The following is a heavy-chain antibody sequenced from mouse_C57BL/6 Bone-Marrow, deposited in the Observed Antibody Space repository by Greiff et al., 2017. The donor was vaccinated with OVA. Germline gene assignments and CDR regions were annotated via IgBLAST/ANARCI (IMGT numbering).Heavy chain of an antibody. CDR1: GFTFSDFY. D-gene: IGHD1-1*01. CDR3: ARDADYGSSYDAMDY. CDR2: SRNKANDYTT. V-gene: IGHV7-1*01. J-gene: IGHJ4*01. Sequence: EVKVVESGGGLVQSGRSLRLSCATSGFTFSDFYMEWVRQAPGKGLEWIAASRNKANDYTTEYSASVKGRFIVSRDTSQSILYLQMNALRAEDTAIYYCARDADYGSSYDAMDYWGQGTSVTVSS.